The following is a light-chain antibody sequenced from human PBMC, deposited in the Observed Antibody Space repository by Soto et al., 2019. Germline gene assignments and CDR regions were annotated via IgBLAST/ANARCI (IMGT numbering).Light chain of an antibody. CDR2: DAS. Sequence: DIQMTQSPSTLSASVGDRVTITCRASQSISTWLAWYQRKPGKAPKVLIYDASSLESGVPSRFSGSGSGTQFTLTISSLQPDDFATSYCQQYNSYPRTFGQGTKVDIK. CDR1: QSISTW. V-gene: IGKV1-5*01. J-gene: IGKJ1*01. CDR3: QQYNSYPRT.